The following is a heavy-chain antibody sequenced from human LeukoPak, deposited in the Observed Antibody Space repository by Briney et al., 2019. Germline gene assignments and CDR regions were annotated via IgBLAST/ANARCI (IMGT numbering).Heavy chain of an antibody. J-gene: IGHJ4*02. V-gene: IGHV4-59*01. Sequence: SETLSLTCTVSGGSIDSYYWSWIRQPPGKGLEWIGYIYYTGSTEYHPSLKSRVTISLDTSKNQFSLKLTSVTAADAAVYYCARVYQSAEYYFDYWGQGNLVSVSS. D-gene: IGHD2-2*01. CDR2: IYYTGST. CDR1: GGSIDSYY. CDR3: ARVYQSAEYYFDY.